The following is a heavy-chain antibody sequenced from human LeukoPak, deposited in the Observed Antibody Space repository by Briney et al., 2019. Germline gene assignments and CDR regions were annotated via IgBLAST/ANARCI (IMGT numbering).Heavy chain of an antibody. D-gene: IGHD4-17*01. CDR3: ARVGRWPSNGDLDY. J-gene: IGHJ4*02. V-gene: IGHV1-18*01. Sequence: ASVKVSCKASGYTFTSYGISWVRQAPGQGLEWMGWISAYNGNTNYAQKFQGRVTITRDTSASTAYMELSSLRSEDTVVYYCARVGRWPSNGDLDYWGQGTLVTVSS. CDR1: GYTFTSYG. CDR2: ISAYNGNT.